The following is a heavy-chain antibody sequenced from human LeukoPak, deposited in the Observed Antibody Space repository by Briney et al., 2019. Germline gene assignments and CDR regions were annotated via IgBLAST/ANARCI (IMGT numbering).Heavy chain of an antibody. V-gene: IGHV5-51*01. CDR1: GYSFTSYW. CDR2: IYPGDSDT. J-gene: IGHJ3*02. CDR3: ARLPPYYYDSSGYYYSGAFDI. Sequence: GESLKISCKGSGYSFTSYWIGWVRQMPGKGLEWMGIIYPGDSDTRFSPSFQGQVTTSADKSISTAYLQWSSLKASDTAMYYCARLPPYYYDSSGYYYSGAFDIWGQGTMVTVSS. D-gene: IGHD3-22*01.